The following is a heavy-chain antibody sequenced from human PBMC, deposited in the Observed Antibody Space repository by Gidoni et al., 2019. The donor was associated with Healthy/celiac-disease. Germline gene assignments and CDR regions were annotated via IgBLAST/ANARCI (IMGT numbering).Heavy chain of an antibody. CDR3: ARGGGYSLYYYYYYYMDV. V-gene: IGHV4-59*01. D-gene: IGHD5-18*01. Sequence: QVQLQESGPGLVKPSETLSLTCTVSGGSISRYYWSWIRQPPGKGLEWIGYIYYSGSTNYNPSLKSRVTISVDTSKNQFSLKLSSVTAADTAVYYCARGGGYSLYYYYYYYMDVWGKGTTVTVSS. CDR1: GGSISRYY. CDR2: IYYSGST. J-gene: IGHJ6*03.